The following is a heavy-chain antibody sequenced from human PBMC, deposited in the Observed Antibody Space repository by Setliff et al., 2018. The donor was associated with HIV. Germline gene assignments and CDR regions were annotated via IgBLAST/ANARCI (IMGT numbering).Heavy chain of an antibody. V-gene: IGHV1-69-2*01. CDR1: GYTFTDYY. D-gene: IGHD3-10*01. CDR3: ASFVFRDSTDEYYRPPGDHPLYYFDY. J-gene: IGHJ4*02. Sequence: ASVKVSCKASGYTFTDYYMHWVQQAPGRGLEWMGHVDPEDGETIYAEKFQGRVTMTADRSTNTAYMELGSLRSEDTAVYYCASFVFRDSTDEYYRPPGDHPLYYFDYWAQGTLVTVSS. CDR2: VDPEDGET.